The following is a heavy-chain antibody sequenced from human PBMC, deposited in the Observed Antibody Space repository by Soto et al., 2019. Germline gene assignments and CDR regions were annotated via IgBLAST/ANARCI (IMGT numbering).Heavy chain of an antibody. J-gene: IGHJ4*02. Sequence: LRLSCAASGFTFSSYSMNWVRQAPGKGLEWVSSVSSSSSYIYYADSVKGRFTISRDNAKNSLYLQMNSLRAEDTAVYYCASPLPHYYDSSGYYPGYWGQGTLVTVSS. CDR3: ASPLPHYYDSSGYYPGY. D-gene: IGHD3-22*01. V-gene: IGHV3-21*01. CDR1: GFTFSSYS. CDR2: VSSSSSYI.